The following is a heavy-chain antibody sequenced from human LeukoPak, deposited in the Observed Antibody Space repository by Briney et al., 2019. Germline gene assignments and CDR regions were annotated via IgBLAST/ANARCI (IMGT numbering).Heavy chain of an antibody. CDR1: GGSISSSPYY. D-gene: IGHD6-13*01. J-gene: IGHJ5*02. CDR3: AKSGGRAAAAGIIWFDP. V-gene: IGHV4-39*07. CDR2: INHSGST. Sequence: PSETLSLTCTVSGGSISSSPYYWGWIRQPPGKGLEWIGEINHSGSTNYNPSLKSRVTISVDTSKNQFSLKLSSVTAAGTAVYYCAKSGGRAAAAGIIWFDPWGQGTLVTVSS.